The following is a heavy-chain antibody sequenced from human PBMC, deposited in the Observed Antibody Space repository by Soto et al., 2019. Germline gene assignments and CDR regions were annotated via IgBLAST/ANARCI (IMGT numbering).Heavy chain of an antibody. V-gene: IGHV3-23*01. Sequence: PGGSLRLSCAASGFTFSSYSMNWVRQAPGKGLEWVSAISGSGGSTYYADSVKGRFTISRDNSENTLYLQMNSLRAEDTAVYYCAKNPYGVTNGFERWGKGTLFTVSS. CDR1: GFTFSSYS. D-gene: IGHD2-21*02. CDR2: ISGSGGST. J-gene: IGHJ5*02. CDR3: AKNPYGVTNGFER.